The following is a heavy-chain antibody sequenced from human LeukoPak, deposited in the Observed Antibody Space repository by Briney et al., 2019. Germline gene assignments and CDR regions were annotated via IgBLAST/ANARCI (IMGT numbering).Heavy chain of an antibody. CDR3: ARDFSYYDSSGYYYPYYYYYYMDV. J-gene: IGHJ6*03. CDR1: GFTFSSYS. Sequence: AGGSLILSCAASGFTFSSYSMNWVRQAPGKGLEWVSSISSSSSYIYYADSVKGRFTISRDNAKNSLYLQMNSLRAEDTAVYYCARDFSYYDSSGYYYPYYYYYYMDVWGKGTTVTISS. V-gene: IGHV3-21*01. CDR2: ISSSSSYI. D-gene: IGHD3-22*01.